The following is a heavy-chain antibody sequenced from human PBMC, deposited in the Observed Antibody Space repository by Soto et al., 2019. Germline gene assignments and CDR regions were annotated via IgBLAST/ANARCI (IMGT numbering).Heavy chain of an antibody. D-gene: IGHD7-27*01. CDR2: INAGYGNT. CDR3: ARDTGDGTFDF. Sequence: ASGKGSCKASGYTCSSYAMHWVRQAPGQRLEWMGWINAGYGNTKSSQKFQDRVTISRDTSASTAYMELTSLRSEDTAVYYCARDTGDGTFDFWGQGTLVTVSS. CDR1: GYTCSSYA. J-gene: IGHJ4*02. V-gene: IGHV1-3*01.